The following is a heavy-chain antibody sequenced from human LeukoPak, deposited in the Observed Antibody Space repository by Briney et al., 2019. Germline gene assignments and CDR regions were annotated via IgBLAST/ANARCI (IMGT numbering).Heavy chain of an antibody. J-gene: IGHJ4*02. V-gene: IGHV1-2*02. CDR3: ARRAVEYNWNDFDF. CDR2: INPNSGGT. CDR1: GYTFTSYY. Sequence: ASVKVSCKASGYTFTSYYMHWVRQAPGQGLEWMGWINPNSGGTKYAQKFQGRVTMTRDTSITTAYMELSRLRSDDMAVYYCARRAVEYNWNDFDFWGQGTLVTVSS. D-gene: IGHD1-1*01.